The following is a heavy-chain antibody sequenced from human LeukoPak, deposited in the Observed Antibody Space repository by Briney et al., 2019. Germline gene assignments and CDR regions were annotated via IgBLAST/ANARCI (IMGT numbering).Heavy chain of an antibody. CDR2: INEDGSGK. J-gene: IGHJ6*02. V-gene: IGHV3-7*01. CDR1: GFTFSSYW. Sequence: GGSLRLSCAASGFTFSSYWMSWVRQAPGKGLEWVGNINEDGSGKSYVDSVKGRFTISRDNAKNSLYLQMNSLRAEDTAVYYCARDGRVGATKAFDIWGQGTTVTVSS. CDR3: ARDGRVGATKAFDI. D-gene: IGHD2-15*01.